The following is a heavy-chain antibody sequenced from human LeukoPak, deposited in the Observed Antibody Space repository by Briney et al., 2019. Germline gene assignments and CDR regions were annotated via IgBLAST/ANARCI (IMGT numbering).Heavy chain of an antibody. J-gene: IGHJ5*02. D-gene: IGHD3-3*01. CDR2: ISGSGGST. CDR1: GFPFSSYA. CDR3: AKDRIYDFWSGPNWFGP. Sequence: GGSLRLSCAASGFPFSSYAMSWVRQAPGKGLEWVSAISGSGGSTYYADSVKGRFTISRDNSKNTLYLQMNSLRAEDTAVYYCAKDRIYDFWSGPNWFGPWGQGTLVTVSS. V-gene: IGHV3-23*01.